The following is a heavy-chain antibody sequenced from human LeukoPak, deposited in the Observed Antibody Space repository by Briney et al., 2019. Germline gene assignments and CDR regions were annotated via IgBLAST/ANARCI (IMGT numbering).Heavy chain of an antibody. D-gene: IGHD3-3*01. V-gene: IGHV1-69*13. J-gene: IGHJ4*02. CDR2: IIPIFGTA. CDR1: GGTFSSYA. CDR3: ARDGGRQYYFDY. Sequence: ASVKDSCKASGGTFSSYAISWVRQAPGQGLEWMGGIIPIFGTANYAQKFQGRVTITADESTSTAYMELSSLRSEDTAVYYCARDGGRQYYFDYWGQGTLVTVSS.